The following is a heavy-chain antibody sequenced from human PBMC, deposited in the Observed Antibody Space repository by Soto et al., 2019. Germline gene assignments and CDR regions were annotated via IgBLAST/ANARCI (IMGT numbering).Heavy chain of an antibody. V-gene: IGHV4-30-2*01. Sequence: PSETLSLTCAVSGGSISSGGYSWSWIRQPPGKGLEWIGYIYHSGSTYYNPSLKSRVTISVDRSKNQFSLKMSSVTAADTAVYCCARVPGDFWSGYYSWFDPWGQGTLVTVSS. CDR2: IYHSGST. D-gene: IGHD3-3*01. CDR1: GGSISSGGYS. J-gene: IGHJ5*02. CDR3: ARVPGDFWSGYYSWFDP.